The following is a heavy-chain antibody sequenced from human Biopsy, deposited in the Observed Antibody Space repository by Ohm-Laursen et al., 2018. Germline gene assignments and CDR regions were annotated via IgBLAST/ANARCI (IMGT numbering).Heavy chain of an antibody. V-gene: IGHV3-9*03. CDR2: ISWNSDSI. Sequence: SLRLSCAASGFIFDDYAMHWVRQAPGKGLGWVSGISWNSDSIGYADSVKGRFTISRDNAKKSLYLQMNSLRAEDMALYYCAKDRYTGKYYYYYGMDVWGQGTTVSVSS. CDR1: GFIFDDYA. CDR3: AKDRYTGKYYYYYGMDV. D-gene: IGHD1-14*01. J-gene: IGHJ6*02.